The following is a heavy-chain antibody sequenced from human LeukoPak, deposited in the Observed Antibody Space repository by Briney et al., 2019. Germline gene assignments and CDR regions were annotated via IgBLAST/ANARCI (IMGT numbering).Heavy chain of an antibody. CDR1: GFTFSRSA. D-gene: IGHD6-13*01. CDR3: VKGRISEDGLDF. CDR2: ISSSGNT. Sequence: GGSLRLSCAASGFTFSRSAMTWARQTPGKGLDWVPSISSSGNTYYADSVKGRFTISRDNPKNKLYLQMNSLRAEDTAVYYCVKGRISEDGLDFWGQGTLVTVSS. V-gene: IGHV3-23*01. J-gene: IGHJ4*02.